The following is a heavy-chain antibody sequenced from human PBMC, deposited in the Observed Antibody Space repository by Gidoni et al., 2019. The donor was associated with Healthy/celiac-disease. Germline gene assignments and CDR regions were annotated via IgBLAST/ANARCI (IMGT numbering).Heavy chain of an antibody. D-gene: IGHD7-27*01. CDR3: ARGGLTGAAFDI. Sequence: ELQLVESGGGLVQPGGSLRLSFAASGFTFSSYDMHWVRQATGKGLEWVSAIGTAGDTYYPGSVKGRFTISRENAKNSLYLQMNSLRAGDTAVYYCARGGLTGAAFDIWGQGTMVTVSS. CDR1: GFTFSSYD. CDR2: IGTAGDT. V-gene: IGHV3-13*04. J-gene: IGHJ3*02.